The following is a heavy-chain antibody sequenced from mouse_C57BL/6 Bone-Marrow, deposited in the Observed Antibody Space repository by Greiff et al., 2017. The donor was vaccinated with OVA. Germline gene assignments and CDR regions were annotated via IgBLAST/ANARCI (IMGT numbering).Heavy chain of an antibody. Sequence: QVQLQQPGAELVMPGASVKLSCKASGYTFTSYWMHWVKQRPGQGLEWIGEIDPSDSYTKYNQMFKGQSTLTVDKSSSTAYMQLSSLTSEDSAVYYCARGGGSLAWFAYWGQGTLVTVSA. CDR2: IDPSDSYT. V-gene: IGHV1-69*01. D-gene: IGHD3-1*01. CDR1: GYTFTSYW. CDR3: ARGGGSLAWFAY. J-gene: IGHJ3*01.